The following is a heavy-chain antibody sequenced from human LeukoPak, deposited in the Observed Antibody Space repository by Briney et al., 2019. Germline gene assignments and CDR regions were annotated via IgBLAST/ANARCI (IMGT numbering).Heavy chain of an antibody. V-gene: IGHV3-7*01. J-gene: IGHJ4*02. Sequence: GGSLRLSCAASGFTFSSYWMSWVRQAPGKGLEWVANIKQDGSEKYYVDSVKGRFTISRDNAKNSLYLQMNSLRAEDTAVYYCVRDGGVSGYDLLDYWGQGTLVTVSS. CDR3: VRDGGVSGYDLLDY. CDR1: GFTFSSYW. D-gene: IGHD5-12*01. CDR2: IKQDGSEK.